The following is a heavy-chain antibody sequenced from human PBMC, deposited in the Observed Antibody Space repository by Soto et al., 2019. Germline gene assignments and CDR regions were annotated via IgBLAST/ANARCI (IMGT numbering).Heavy chain of an antibody. CDR2: IDPSDSYT. CDR1: GYSFTSYW. Sequence: GESLKISWKGSGYSFTSYWISWVRQMPGKGLEWMGRIDPSDSYTNYSPSFQGHVTISADKSISTAYLQWSSLKASDTAMYYCAMAFNSFFFYCCGDHRDLLSFPTRRSSDL. CDR3: AMAFNSFFFYCCGDHRDLLSFPTRRSSDL. D-gene: IGHD6-25*01. J-gene: IGHJ2*01. V-gene: IGHV5-10-1*01.